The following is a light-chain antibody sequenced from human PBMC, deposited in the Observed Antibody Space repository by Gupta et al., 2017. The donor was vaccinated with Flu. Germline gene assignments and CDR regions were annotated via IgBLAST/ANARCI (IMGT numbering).Light chain of an antibody. Sequence: CGGNNIGDRSVHWYQQKPGQAPVLVVYDDSDRPSGIPERFSGSNSGNTATLTISRVEAGDEADYYCQVWDSSGDVFGTGTKVTVL. CDR2: DDS. CDR1: NIGDRS. J-gene: IGLJ1*01. V-gene: IGLV3-21*02. CDR3: QVWDSSGDV.